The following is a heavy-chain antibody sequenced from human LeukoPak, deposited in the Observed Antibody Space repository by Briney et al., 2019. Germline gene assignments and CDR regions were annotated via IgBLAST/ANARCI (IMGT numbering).Heavy chain of an antibody. Sequence: SETLSLTCTVSGGSISSGGYYWSWIRQHPGKGLEWIGYIYYSGSTYYNPSLKSRVTISVDTSKNQFSLKLSSVTAADTAVYYCARVGVPENWFDPWGQGTLVTVSS. V-gene: IGHV4-31*03. CDR3: ARVGVPENWFDP. J-gene: IGHJ5*02. D-gene: IGHD2-2*01. CDR1: GGSISSGGYY. CDR2: IYYSGST.